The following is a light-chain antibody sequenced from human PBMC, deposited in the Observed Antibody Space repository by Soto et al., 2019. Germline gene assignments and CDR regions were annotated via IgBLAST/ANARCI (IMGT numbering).Light chain of an antibody. J-gene: IGKJ2*01. CDR1: QSISSSY. CDR3: QQYGSSSYT. CDR2: AAS. Sequence: EIVLTQSPGTLSLSPWERATLSCRASQSISSSYLAWYQQKPGQAPRLLIYAASSRATGIPDRFIGSGSGTDFTLTISRLEPEDFAVYYCQQYGSSSYTFGQGTQLEIK. V-gene: IGKV3-20*01.